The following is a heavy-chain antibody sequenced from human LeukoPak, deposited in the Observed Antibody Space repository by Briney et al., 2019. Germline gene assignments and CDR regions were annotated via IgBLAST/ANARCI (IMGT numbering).Heavy chain of an antibody. J-gene: IGHJ4*02. D-gene: IGHD2-2*02. Sequence: GGSLRLSCAASGFAFSSYAMTWVRQAPGEGLVGVSLLSGGGDVTRYADSVKGRFSISRDNSTNTLYLKMNSLRAEDTALYYCVKGWSSTGCYTSEWWGQGTLVTVSS. CDR2: LSGGGDVT. V-gene: IGHV3-23*01. CDR3: VKGWSSTGCYTSEW. CDR1: GFAFSSYA.